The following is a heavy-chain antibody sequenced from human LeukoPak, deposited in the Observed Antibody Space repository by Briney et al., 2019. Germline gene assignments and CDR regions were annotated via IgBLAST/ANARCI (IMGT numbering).Heavy chain of an antibody. J-gene: IGHJ3*02. Sequence: QPGRSLRPSCAASGFTFSSYAMHWVRQAPGKGLEWVAVISYDGSNKYYADSVKGRFTISRDNSKNTLYLQMNSLRAEDTAVYYCARDHRWYCSGGSCYSSAFDIWGQGTMVTVSS. D-gene: IGHD2-15*01. V-gene: IGHV3-30-3*01. CDR3: ARDHRWYCSGGSCYSSAFDI. CDR1: GFTFSSYA. CDR2: ISYDGSNK.